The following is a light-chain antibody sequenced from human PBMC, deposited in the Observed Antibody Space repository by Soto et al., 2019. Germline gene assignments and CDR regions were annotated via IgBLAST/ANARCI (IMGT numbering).Light chain of an antibody. Sequence: EIVLTQSPGTLSLSPGARATLSCRASQSVSSNLAWYQQKPGQAPRLLIYGASTRATGIPARFSGSGSGTEFILTISSLQSEDFAVYYCQQYNNWPPWTFGQGTKVDIK. CDR2: GAS. CDR1: QSVSSN. V-gene: IGKV3-15*01. CDR3: QQYNNWPPWT. J-gene: IGKJ1*01.